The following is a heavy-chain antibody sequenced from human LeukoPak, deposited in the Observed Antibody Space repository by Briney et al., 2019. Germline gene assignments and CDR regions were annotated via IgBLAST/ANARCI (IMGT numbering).Heavy chain of an antibody. CDR1: GLTFSYYW. V-gene: IGHV3-7*01. D-gene: IGHD3-22*01. Sequence: GGSLRLSCAASGLTFSYYWMSWVRQAPGKGLEWVANINPDGSEKYYVDSVKGRFTISRDNAKNSLYLLMNSLRAEDAAVYYYATYYYDNTGLIWGQGTLVTVSS. J-gene: IGHJ4*02. CDR3: ATYYYDNTGLI. CDR2: INPDGSEK.